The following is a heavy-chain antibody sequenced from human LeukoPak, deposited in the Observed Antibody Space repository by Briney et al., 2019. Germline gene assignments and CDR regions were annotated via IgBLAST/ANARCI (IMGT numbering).Heavy chain of an antibody. CDR2: IYYSGTS. J-gene: IGHJ4*02. Sequence: MPSETLSLTCTVSGGSITTYYCSWIRQSPGKGLEWIGYIYYSGTSNYNPSLKSRVTISVDTSKNQFSLKLISVTAADTAVYYCARQSQWLSPFDYWGQGTLVTVSS. CDR1: GGSITTYY. D-gene: IGHD6-19*01. CDR3: ARQSQWLSPFDY. V-gene: IGHV4-59*08.